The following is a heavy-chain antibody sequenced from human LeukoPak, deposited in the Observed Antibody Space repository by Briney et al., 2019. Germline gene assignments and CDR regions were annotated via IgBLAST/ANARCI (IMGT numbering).Heavy chain of an antibody. CDR3: TTETGYSFDY. J-gene: IGHJ4*02. V-gene: IGHV3-15*01. Sequence: TSGGSLRLSCAGSGFTFSNAWMSWVRQGPGKGLEWVGRIKSKTDGGTIDYAAPVKGRFTISRDDSKSTLYLQINSLKNEETAVYYCTTETGYSFDYWGQGTLVTVSS. CDR1: GFTFSNAW. D-gene: IGHD3-9*01. CDR2: IKSKTDGGTI.